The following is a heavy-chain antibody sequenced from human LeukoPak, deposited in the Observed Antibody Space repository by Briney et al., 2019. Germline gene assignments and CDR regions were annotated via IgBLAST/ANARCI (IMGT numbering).Heavy chain of an antibody. J-gene: IGHJ3*02. CDR3: ARGWDIVVVPAAVGAFDI. V-gene: IGHV4-4*02. D-gene: IGHD2-2*01. CDR1: GGSISSSNW. Sequence: SETLSLTCAVSGGSISSSNWWSWVRQPPGKGLEWIGEIYHSGSTNYNPALKRRVTISVDKSQNQFSLKLSSVTAADTAVYYCARGWDIVVVPAAVGAFDIWGHGTMVTVSS. CDR2: IYHSGST.